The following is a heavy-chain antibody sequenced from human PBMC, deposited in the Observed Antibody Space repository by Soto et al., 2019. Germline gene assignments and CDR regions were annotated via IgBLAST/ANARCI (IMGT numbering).Heavy chain of an antibody. CDR1: GDSISTAY. CDR2: IYYGGST. J-gene: IGHJ4*02. CDR3: AKNWNWGSLVH. Sequence: PSETLSLTCTVSGDSISTAYLTWIRQSPGKGLEWIGFIYYGGSTNYNPSLKSRVTISVDTPKNQFSLKLSSVTAADTAVYYCAKNWNWGSLVHWGQGTLVTVSS. D-gene: IGHD7-27*01. V-gene: IGHV4-59*08.